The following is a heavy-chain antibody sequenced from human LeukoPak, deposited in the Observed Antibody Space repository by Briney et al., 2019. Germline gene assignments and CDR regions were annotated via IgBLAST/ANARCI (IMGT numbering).Heavy chain of an antibody. CDR3: ARSRYSYDSSGYYYFPFDY. CDR2: ISAYNGNT. Sequence: GASVKVSCKASGYTFTSYGISWVRQSPGQGLEWMRWISAYNGNTNYAQKLQGRVTMTTDTSTSTAYMELRSLRSDDTAVYYCARSRYSYDSSGYYYFPFDYWGQGTLVTVSS. D-gene: IGHD3-22*01. CDR1: GYTFTSYG. J-gene: IGHJ4*02. V-gene: IGHV1-18*01.